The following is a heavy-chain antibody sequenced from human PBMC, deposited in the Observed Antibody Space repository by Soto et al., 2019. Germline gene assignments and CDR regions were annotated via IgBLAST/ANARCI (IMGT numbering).Heavy chain of an antibody. CDR3: ARGINFTTLLVRGGNPYYDYYMVV. J-gene: IGHJ6*03. Sequence: QVQLVQSGAEVKKPGASVKVSCKASGYTFSSYDINWVRQATGQGLEWMGWMNPNSGDTNYPQKFQGRVTMTRITSIATAYTELSSLRSEDTAVYYCARGINFTTLLVRGGNPYYDYYMVVWGEGNTVTVSS. D-gene: IGHD3-10*01. V-gene: IGHV1-8*01. CDR2: MNPNSGDT. CDR1: GYTFSSYD.